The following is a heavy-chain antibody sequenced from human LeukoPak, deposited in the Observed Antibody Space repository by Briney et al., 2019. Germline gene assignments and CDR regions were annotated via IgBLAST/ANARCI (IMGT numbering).Heavy chain of an antibody. V-gene: IGHV4-39*07. Sequence: SETLSLTCTVSGGSISSSSYYWGWIRQPPGKGLEWTVSIYYSGSTNYNPYLKSRVTISVDTSKNQFSLKLSSVTAADTAVYYCARDRMYDFWSGYSHDAFDIWGQGTMVTVSS. D-gene: IGHD3-3*01. CDR2: IYYSGST. CDR3: ARDRMYDFWSGYSHDAFDI. J-gene: IGHJ3*02. CDR1: GGSISSSSYY.